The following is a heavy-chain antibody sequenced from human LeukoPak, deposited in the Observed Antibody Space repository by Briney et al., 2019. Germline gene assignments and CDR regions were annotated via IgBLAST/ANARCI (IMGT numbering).Heavy chain of an antibody. D-gene: IGHD2-15*01. CDR2: ISTGGRTI. V-gene: IGHV3-48*03. CDR3: ARGSGYVLDY. Sequence: GGSLRLSCAASGFSFSAFEMNWVRQAPGKGLEWISHISTGGRTIYYADSVEGRFTISRDNAKNSLYLQMNSLRGEDTGVYYCARGSGYVLDYWTQGTLVTVSS. CDR1: GFSFSAFE. J-gene: IGHJ4*02.